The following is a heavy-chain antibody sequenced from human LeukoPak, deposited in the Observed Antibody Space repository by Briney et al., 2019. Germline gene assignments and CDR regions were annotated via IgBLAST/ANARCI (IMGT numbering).Heavy chain of an antibody. CDR3: ARGGGSLRVALVFDY. J-gene: IGHJ4*02. Sequence: SETLSLTCTVSGGSISSHYWSWIRQPPGKGLEWIGYIYYSGSTNYNPSLKSRVTISVDTSKNQFSLKLSSVTAADTAVYYCARGGGSLRVALVFDYWGQGTLVTVSS. D-gene: IGHD2-15*01. V-gene: IGHV4-59*11. CDR2: IYYSGST. CDR1: GGSISSHY.